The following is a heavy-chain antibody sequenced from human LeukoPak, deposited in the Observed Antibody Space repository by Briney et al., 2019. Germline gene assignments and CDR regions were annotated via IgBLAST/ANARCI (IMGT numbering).Heavy chain of an antibody. D-gene: IGHD1-1*01. CDR1: GFTFSHYN. CDR2: ITGSRSSI. CDR3: VRDDPGVQQERRLSPFDI. J-gene: IGHJ3*02. V-gene: IGHV3-48*04. Sequence: GGSLRLSCAASGFTFSHYNMNWVRQAPGKGLEWVSYITGSRSSIYYADSVRGRFTISRDDAKSSLYLQMDSLRVEDTALYYCVRDDPGVQQERRLSPFDIWGQGTMVTVSS.